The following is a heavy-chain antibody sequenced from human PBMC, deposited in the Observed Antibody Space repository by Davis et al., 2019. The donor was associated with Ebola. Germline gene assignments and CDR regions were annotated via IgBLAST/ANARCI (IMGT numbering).Heavy chain of an antibody. J-gene: IGHJ4*01. CDR2: MLYSGTT. V-gene: IGHV4-59*01. CDR3: AGLDRSSYLDS. Sequence: SETLSLTCSLPGASISGDYWSWIRQSPGKGLEWIGYMLYSGTTNYNPSLKSRVTISIDTSKNQFSLKLRSVIAADTAVYYCAGLDRSSYLDSWGQGTLVTVSS. CDR1: GASISGDY. D-gene: IGHD6-13*01.